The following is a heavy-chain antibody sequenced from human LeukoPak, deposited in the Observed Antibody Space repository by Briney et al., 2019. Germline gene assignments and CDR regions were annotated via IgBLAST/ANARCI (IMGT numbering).Heavy chain of an antibody. J-gene: IGHJ4*02. CDR3: ARGSYFDY. Sequence: PGRSLRLSCAASGFTFDDYAMHWVRQAPGQGLEWVSGISWNSGSIGYADSVKGRFTISRDNAKNSLYLQMNSLRAEDTALYYCARGSYFDYWGQGTLVTVSS. V-gene: IGHV3-9*01. CDR2: ISWNSGSI. CDR1: GFTFDDYA. D-gene: IGHD3-16*01.